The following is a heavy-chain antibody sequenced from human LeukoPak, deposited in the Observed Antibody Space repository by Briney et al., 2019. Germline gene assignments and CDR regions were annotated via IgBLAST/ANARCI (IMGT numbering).Heavy chain of an antibody. Sequence: ASVKVSCKASGYTFTGYYMHWVRQAPGQGLEWMGWINPNSGGTNYAQKFQGRVTMTRDTSISTAYMELSRLRSDDTAVYYCARSRGYCSGGSCYSVSYYMDVWGKGTTVTISS. J-gene: IGHJ6*03. CDR1: GYTFTGYY. CDR3: ARSRGYCSGGSCYSVSYYMDV. D-gene: IGHD2-15*01. V-gene: IGHV1-2*02. CDR2: INPNSGGT.